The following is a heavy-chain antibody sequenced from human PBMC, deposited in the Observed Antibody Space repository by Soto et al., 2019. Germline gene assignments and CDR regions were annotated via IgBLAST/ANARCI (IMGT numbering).Heavy chain of an antibody. CDR2: ISYDGSNK. CDR1: GFTFSSYA. Sequence: PGGSLRLSCAASGFTFSSYAMHWVRQAPGKGLEWVAVISYDGSNKYYADSVKGRFTISRDNSKNTLYPQMNSLRAEDAAVYYCARATAYYYDSSDNWFDPWGQGTLVTVSS. D-gene: IGHD3-22*01. CDR3: ARATAYYYDSSDNWFDP. V-gene: IGHV3-30-3*01. J-gene: IGHJ5*02.